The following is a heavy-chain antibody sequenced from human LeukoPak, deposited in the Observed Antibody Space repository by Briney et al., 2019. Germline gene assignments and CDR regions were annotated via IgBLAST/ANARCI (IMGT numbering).Heavy chain of an antibody. D-gene: IGHD4-23*01. Sequence: PSETLSLTCTVSGGSISSYYWSWIRQPPGKGLEWIGYIYYSGSTNYNPSLKSRVTISVDTSKNQFSLKLSSVTAADTAVYYCARGENSDYGGNSPSFDIWGQGTMVTVSS. CDR2: IYYSGST. CDR1: GGSISSYY. J-gene: IGHJ3*02. V-gene: IGHV4-59*01. CDR3: ARGENSDYGGNSPSFDI.